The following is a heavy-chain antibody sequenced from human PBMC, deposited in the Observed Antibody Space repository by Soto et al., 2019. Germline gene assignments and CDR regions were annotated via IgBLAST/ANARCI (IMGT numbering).Heavy chain of an antibody. V-gene: IGHV4-59*01. Sequence: ASETLSLPWPFSGGSLSSFYLIWVRQPPGQGLECVGYIYYSGCSNYNPPPKSRVTISVDTSKSQFSVKLSSVTAADTAVYYCARDSCSSTSCYIDYWGQGALVTVSS. J-gene: IGHJ4*02. CDR2: IYYSGCS. CDR1: GGSLSSFY. CDR3: ARDSCSSTSCYIDY. D-gene: IGHD2-2*01.